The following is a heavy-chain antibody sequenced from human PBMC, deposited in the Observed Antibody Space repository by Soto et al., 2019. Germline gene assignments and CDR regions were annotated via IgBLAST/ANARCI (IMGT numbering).Heavy chain of an antibody. D-gene: IGHD2-2*01. CDR3: ARLGGYCSITKCYGGGDY. Sequence: PGESLKISCKGSGYSFTSYWIGWLGQMPGKGLEWMGIIYPGDSDTRYSPSFQGQVTISADKSISTAYLQWSSLKASDTAMYYCARLGGYCSITKCYGGGDYWGQGTLVTVSS. CDR1: GYSFTSYW. V-gene: IGHV5-51*01. CDR2: IYPGDSDT. J-gene: IGHJ4*02.